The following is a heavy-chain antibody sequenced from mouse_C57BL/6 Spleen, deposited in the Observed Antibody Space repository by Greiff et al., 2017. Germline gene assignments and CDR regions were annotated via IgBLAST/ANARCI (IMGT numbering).Heavy chain of an antibody. V-gene: IGHV5-4*01. Sequence: EVQLVESGGGLVKPGGSLKLSCAASGFTFSSYAMSWVRQTPEKRLEWVATISDGGSYTYYPDNVKGRFTISRDNAKNNLYLQMSHLKFEDTAMYYCARDPYLLDYAMDYWGQGTSVTVSS. D-gene: IGHD2-1*01. CDR2: ISDGGSYT. CDR3: ARDPYLLDYAMDY. CDR1: GFTFSSYA. J-gene: IGHJ4*01.